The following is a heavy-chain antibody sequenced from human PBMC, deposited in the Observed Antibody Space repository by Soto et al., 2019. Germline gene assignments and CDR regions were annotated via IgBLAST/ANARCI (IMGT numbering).Heavy chain of an antibody. CDR3: ARTVDTAMVRNYYYYSGMDV. V-gene: IGHV5-51*01. CDR2: IYPGDSDT. J-gene: IGHJ6*02. D-gene: IGHD5-18*01. Sequence: GESLKISCKGSGYSFTSYWIGWVRQMPGKGLEWMGIIYPGDSDTRYSPSFQGQVTISADKSISTAYLQWSSLKASDTAMYYCARTVDTAMVRNYYYYSGMDVWGQGTTVTVSS. CDR1: GYSFTSYW.